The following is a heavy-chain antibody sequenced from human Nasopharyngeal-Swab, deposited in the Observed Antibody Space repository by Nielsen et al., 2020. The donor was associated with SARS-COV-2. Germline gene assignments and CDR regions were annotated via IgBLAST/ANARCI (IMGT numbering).Heavy chain of an antibody. CDR1: GFTCSSYW. CDR3: AKETDSSFDY. J-gene: IGHJ4*02. D-gene: IGHD3-22*01. V-gene: IGHV3-7*01. Sequence: GGSLRLSCAASGFTCSSYWMSWVRQAPGKGLEWVANIKQDGSEKYYVDSVKGRFTISRDNSKNTLYLQMNSLRAEDTAVYYCAKETDSSFDYWGQGTLVTVSS. CDR2: IKQDGSEK.